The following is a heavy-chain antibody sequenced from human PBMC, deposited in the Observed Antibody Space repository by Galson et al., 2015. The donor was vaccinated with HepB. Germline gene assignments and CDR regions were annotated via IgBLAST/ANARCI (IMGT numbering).Heavy chain of an antibody. Sequence: SLRLSCAASGFSFSTSWMTWVRQAPGKWLERVANIKEDGSENYYVDSVRGRFTISRDNAKNSLYLQMNSLRADDTAVYFCARDQGYQTFDIWGQGTMVTVSS. CDR2: IKEDGSEN. CDR3: ARDQGYQTFDI. J-gene: IGHJ3*02. CDR1: GFSFSTSW. V-gene: IGHV3-7*01. D-gene: IGHD2-2*01.